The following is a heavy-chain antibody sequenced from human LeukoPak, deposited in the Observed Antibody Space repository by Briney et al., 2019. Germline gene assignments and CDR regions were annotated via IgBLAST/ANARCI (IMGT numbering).Heavy chain of an antibody. V-gene: IGHV3-66*02. CDR2: IYSGGST. Sequence: GGSLRLSCAAPGFTVSSNYMSWVRQAPGKGLEWVSVIYSGGSTYYADSVKGRFTISRDTSKNTLILQMNRLRAEDTAVYYCARATFWSGYQRDSWYMDVWGKGTPVTVSS. CDR1: GFTVSSNY. J-gene: IGHJ6*03. CDR3: ARATFWSGYQRDSWYMDV. D-gene: IGHD3-3*01.